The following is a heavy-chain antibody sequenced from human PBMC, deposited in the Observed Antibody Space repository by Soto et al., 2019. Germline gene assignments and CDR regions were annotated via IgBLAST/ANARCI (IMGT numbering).Heavy chain of an antibody. D-gene: IGHD2-21*02. CDR2: ITITGDTT. CDR1: GFIFTTSD. Sequence: EVQLVESEGGLVQPGGSLRLSCEASGFIFTTSDMSWVRQAPGKGLEWISSITITGDTTHYADSVKGRFTISRDNSRNTGYLQMNRLRVGDTAVYYCAKGGGGDHGYWGQGTLVAVSS. V-gene: IGHV3-23*04. CDR3: AKGGGGDHGY. J-gene: IGHJ4*02.